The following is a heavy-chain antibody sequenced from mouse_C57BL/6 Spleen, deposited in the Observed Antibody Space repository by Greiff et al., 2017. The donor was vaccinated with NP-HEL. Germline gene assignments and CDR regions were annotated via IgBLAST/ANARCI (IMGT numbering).Heavy chain of an antibody. V-gene: IGHV1-56*01. J-gene: IGHJ4*01. D-gene: IGHD1-1*02. CDR1: GYTFTSHW. CDR2: IFPGSGST. CDR3: ARVVDGAMDY. Sequence: QVQLQQSGPELVRPGASVKIPCKAPGYTFTSHWMQWVRQRPGQGLEWIGEIFPGSGSTSYNEKFKGKATLTVDTSSSPAYMHLSSLTSEDSAVYVCARVVDGAMDYWGQGTSVTVSS.